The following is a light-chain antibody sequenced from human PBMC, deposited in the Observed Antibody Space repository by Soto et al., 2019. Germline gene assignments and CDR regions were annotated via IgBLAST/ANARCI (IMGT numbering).Light chain of an antibody. J-gene: IGKJ1*01. V-gene: IGKV3-15*01. CDR2: GAS. CDR1: QTISNS. Sequence: EIVMTQSPATLSVSPGERATLSCRASQTISNSLAWYQQKPGQAPRLLIYGASTRATGIPARFSGRGSGTEFTLTISSLQSEDFAVYFCQQYTDWPTFGQGTKVDIK. CDR3: QQYTDWPT.